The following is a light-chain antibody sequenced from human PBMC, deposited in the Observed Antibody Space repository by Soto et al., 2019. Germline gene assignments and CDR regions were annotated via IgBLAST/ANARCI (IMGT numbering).Light chain of an antibody. V-gene: IGLV1-40*01. J-gene: IGLJ1*01. CDR3: QSYDRSLSAYV. CDR2: GNS. CDR1: SSNIGAGYD. Sequence: QSALAQPPSVSGAPGQKVTISCTGSSSNIGAGYDLHWYQQLPGTAPKLLLYGNSNRPSGVPDRFSGSKSGTSASLAITGLQAEDEADYSCQSYDRSLSAYVFGTGTKVTVL.